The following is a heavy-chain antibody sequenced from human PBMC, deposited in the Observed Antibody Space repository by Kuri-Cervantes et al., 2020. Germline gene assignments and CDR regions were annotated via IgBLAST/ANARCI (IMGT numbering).Heavy chain of an antibody. CDR1: GFTFDDYA. Sequence: SLKISCAASGFTFDDYAMHWVRQAPGKGLEWVSGISWNSGSIGYADSVKGRFTISKDNTKNSLYLQMNSLRAEDTAVYYCARDKALWELNYFDYWGQGTLVTVSS. D-gene: IGHD1-7*01. J-gene: IGHJ4*02. CDR3: ARDKALWELNYFDY. V-gene: IGHV3-9*01. CDR2: ISWNSGSI.